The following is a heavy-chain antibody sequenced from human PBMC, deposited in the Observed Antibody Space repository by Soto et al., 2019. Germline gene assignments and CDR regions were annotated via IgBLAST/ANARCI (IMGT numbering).Heavy chain of an antibody. CDR1: GFTFSDHY. Sequence: EVQLVASGGGLVQPGGSLRLSCAASGFTFSDHYMDWVRQAPGKGPEWVGRSRIKPEGYTTEYAASVKGRFTISRDESKHSLYLQMDSLKTEDTAVYYCTRTFGQVGGYWFDPWGQGTLVTVSS. CDR2: SRIKPEGYTT. CDR3: TRTFGQVGGYWFDP. D-gene: IGHD3-16*01. V-gene: IGHV3-72*01. J-gene: IGHJ5*02.